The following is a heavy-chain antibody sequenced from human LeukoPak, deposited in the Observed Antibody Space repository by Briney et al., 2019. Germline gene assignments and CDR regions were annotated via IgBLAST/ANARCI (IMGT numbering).Heavy chain of an antibody. V-gene: IGHV4-4*02. CDR3: ARGHDFWSGYSFSVAFDI. J-gene: IGHJ3*02. CDR1: GGSISSSNW. Sequence: SETLSLTCAVSGGSISSSNWWSWVRQPPGKGLEWIGYIYYSGSTNYNPSLKSRVTISVDTSKNQFSLKLSSVTAADTAVYYCARGHDFWSGYSFSVAFDIWGQGTMVTVSS. CDR2: IYYSGST. D-gene: IGHD3-3*01.